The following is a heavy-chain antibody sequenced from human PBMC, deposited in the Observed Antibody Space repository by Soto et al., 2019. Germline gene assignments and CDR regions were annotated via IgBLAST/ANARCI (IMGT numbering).Heavy chain of an antibody. Sequence: QVQPVQSGAEVKKPGSSVKVSCKASGYTFTGYYMHWVRQAPGQGLEWLGWINPNSGGTNYAQKFQGRVTMSRDTSISTDDMELSRLRSDDTAVYYCAVGYSDGSLWVEGGLNYWGQGTLVTVSS. D-gene: IGHD5-18*01. J-gene: IGHJ4*02. V-gene: IGHV1-2*02. CDR3: AVGYSDGSLWVEGGLNY. CDR1: GYTFTGYY. CDR2: INPNSGGT.